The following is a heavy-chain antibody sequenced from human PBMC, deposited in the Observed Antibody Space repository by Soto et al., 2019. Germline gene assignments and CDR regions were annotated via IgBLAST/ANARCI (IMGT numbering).Heavy chain of an antibody. D-gene: IGHD3-10*01. J-gene: IGHJ4*02. Sequence: GESLKISCKGSGYSFTSYWIGWVRQMPGKGLEWMGIIYPGDSDTRYSPSFQGQVTISADKSISTAYLQWSSLKASDTAMYYCARRDGTYYYGSGSFPYYFDYWGQGTLVTVSS. V-gene: IGHV5-51*01. CDR3: ARRDGTYYYGSGSFPYYFDY. CDR1: GYSFTSYW. CDR2: IYPGDSDT.